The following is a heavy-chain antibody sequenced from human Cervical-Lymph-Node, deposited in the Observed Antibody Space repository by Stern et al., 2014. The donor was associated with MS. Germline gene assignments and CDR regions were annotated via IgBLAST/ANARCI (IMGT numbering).Heavy chain of an antibody. D-gene: IGHD2-8*02. CDR1: GGTFTTHP. CDR3: ASSLVASGH. Sequence: VQLVESGAEVKKPGSSVKVSCKASGGTFTTHPITWVRQAPGQGLEWMGGIIPFLNTANYAQKFQGRITITADKSTGTTYMKISSLRSDDTAVYFCASSLVASGHWGQGTLVIVS. V-gene: IGHV1-69*06. J-gene: IGHJ4*02. CDR2: IIPFLNTA.